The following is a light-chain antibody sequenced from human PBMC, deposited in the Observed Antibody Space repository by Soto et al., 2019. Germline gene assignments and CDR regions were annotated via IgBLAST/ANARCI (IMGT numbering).Light chain of an antibody. Sequence: EIQMTQSPSTLSASVGDRATITCRASQSISDWLAWYQQKPGEIPKLLIYKASTLETGVPSRFSGGGSETDFTLTISSLQPDDFATYYCQQYRTLASFGQGTKVEIK. V-gene: IGKV1-5*03. CDR1: QSISDW. CDR2: KAS. J-gene: IGKJ1*01. CDR3: QQYRTLAS.